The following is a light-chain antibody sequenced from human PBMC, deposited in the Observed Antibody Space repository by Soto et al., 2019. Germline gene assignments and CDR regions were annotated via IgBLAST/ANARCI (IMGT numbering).Light chain of an antibody. CDR1: QSVSSNF. Sequence: DIVMTQSPDSLAVSPGERATLSCRASQSVSSNFLAWYQQKPGQAPRLLIYAAASRATGIPDRFSGSGSGTDFSLTISRLEPEDFAVYSCQQYGSSPPTFGHGTKVDNK. CDR3: QQYGSSPPT. CDR2: AAA. V-gene: IGKV3-20*01. J-gene: IGKJ1*01.